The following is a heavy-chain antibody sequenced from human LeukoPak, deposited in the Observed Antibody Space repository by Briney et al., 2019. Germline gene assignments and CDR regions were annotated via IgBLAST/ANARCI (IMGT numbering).Heavy chain of an antibody. V-gene: IGHV3-7*01. CDR2: IKQDGSDK. Sequence: GGSLRLSCAASGFTFGNYWMTWVRQSPGKGLGWVAIIKQDGSDKYYVDSVKGRFTISRDNAKNSLYLQMSSLRAEDTAVYYCARGGHRQKEFWGQGTLVTVSS. D-gene: IGHD3-10*01. CDR1: GFTFGNYW. CDR3: ARGGHRQKEF. J-gene: IGHJ4*02.